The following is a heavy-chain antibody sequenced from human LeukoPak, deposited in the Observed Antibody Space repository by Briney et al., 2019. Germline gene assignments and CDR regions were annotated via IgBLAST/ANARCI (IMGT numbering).Heavy chain of an antibody. J-gene: IGHJ4*02. CDR3: AGRRGGGYNDFDY. Sequence: SGTLSLTCTVSGGSISSSSYYWGWIRQPPGKGLEWIGSIYYSGSTYYNPSLKSRVTISVDTSKNQFSLKLSSVTAADTAVYYCAGRRGGGYNDFDYWGQGTLVTVSS. D-gene: IGHD5-24*01. CDR1: GGSISSSSYY. CDR2: IYYSGST. V-gene: IGHV4-39*01.